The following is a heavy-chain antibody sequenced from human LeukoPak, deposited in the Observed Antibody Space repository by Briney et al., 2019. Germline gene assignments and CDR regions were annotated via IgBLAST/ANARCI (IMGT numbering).Heavy chain of an antibody. CDR3: ARRGYDFWSGSYFDY. CDR1: GFTFSSYS. J-gene: IGHJ4*02. V-gene: IGHV3-48*02. D-gene: IGHD3-3*01. CDR2: ISSSSSTI. Sequence: GGSLRLSCAASGFTFSSYSMNWVRQAPGKGLEWVSYISSSSSTIYYADSVKGRFTISRDNAKNSLYLRMNSLRDEDTAVYYCARRGYDFWSGSYFDYWGQGTLVTVSS.